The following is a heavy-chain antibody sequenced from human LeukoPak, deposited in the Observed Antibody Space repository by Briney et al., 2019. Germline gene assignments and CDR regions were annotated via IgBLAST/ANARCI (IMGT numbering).Heavy chain of an antibody. D-gene: IGHD4-17*01. CDR3: ATTTVTTENYFDY. J-gene: IGHJ4*02. Sequence: PSETLSLTCTVSGGSISSSSYYWGWIRQPPGKGLEWIGSIYYSGSTYYNPSLKSRVTISVDTSKNQFSLKLSSVTAADTAVYYCATTTVTTENYFDYWGQGTLVTVSS. CDR2: IYYSGST. CDR1: GGSISSSSYY. V-gene: IGHV4-39*07.